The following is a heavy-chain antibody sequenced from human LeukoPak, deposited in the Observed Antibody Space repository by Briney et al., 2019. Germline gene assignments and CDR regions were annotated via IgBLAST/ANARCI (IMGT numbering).Heavy chain of an antibody. CDR1: GYTFTGYY. D-gene: IGHD3-22*01. Sequence: ASVKVSCKASGYTFTGYYMHWVRQAPGQGLEWMGWINPNSGGTNYAQKFQGRVTMTRDTSISTAYMERSRLRSDDTAVYYCARVGRRFVYDSSGYYWGQGTLVTVSS. CDR2: INPNSGGT. J-gene: IGHJ4*02. V-gene: IGHV1-2*02. CDR3: ARVGRRFVYDSSGYY.